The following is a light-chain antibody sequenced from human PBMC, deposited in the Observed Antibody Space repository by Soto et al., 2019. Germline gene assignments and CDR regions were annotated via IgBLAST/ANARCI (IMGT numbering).Light chain of an antibody. J-gene: IGKJ4*01. CDR2: DAS. CDR1: ESIGNY. CDR3: QWRSDWPPRLT. V-gene: IGKV3-11*01. Sequence: EVVLTQSPATLSLSPGERATLSCRASESIGNYLAWYQQKLGQAPKLLIYDASHRAIGIPGRFSGDGSGTDFTLAISRLEPEDFAVYYCQWRSDWPPRLTFRGGTKVEI.